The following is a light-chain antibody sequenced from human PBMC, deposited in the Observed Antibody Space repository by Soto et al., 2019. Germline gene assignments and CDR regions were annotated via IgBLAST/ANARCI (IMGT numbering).Light chain of an antibody. J-gene: IGKJ5*01. CDR2: GAS. CDR3: QQYNNWPFS. CDR1: QSVTSNY. Sequence: EIVLTQSPGTLSLSPGERATLSCRASQSVTSNYLAWYQQKPGQAPRLLIYGASNRATGIPDRFSGTGSETDFTLTISGLQSGDSAVYFCQQYNNWPFSFGQGTRLEIK. V-gene: IGKV3-20*01.